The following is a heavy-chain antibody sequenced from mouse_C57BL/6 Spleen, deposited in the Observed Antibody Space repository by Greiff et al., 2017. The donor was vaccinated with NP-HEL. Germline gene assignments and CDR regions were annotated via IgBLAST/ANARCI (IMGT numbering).Heavy chain of an antibody. CDR2: IYPYNGVS. Sequence: EVQLQQSGPELVKPGASVKISCKASGYSFTGYYMHWVKQSHGNILDWIGYIYPYNGVSSYNQKFKGKATLTVDKSSSTAYMELRSLTSEDSAVYYCARHNSLITTVVANYAMDYWGQGTSVTVSS. D-gene: IGHD1-1*01. CDR3: ARHNSLITTVVANYAMDY. V-gene: IGHV1-31*01. J-gene: IGHJ4*01. CDR1: GYSFTGYY.